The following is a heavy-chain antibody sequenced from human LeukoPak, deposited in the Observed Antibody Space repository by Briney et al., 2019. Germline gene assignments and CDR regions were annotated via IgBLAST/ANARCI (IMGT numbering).Heavy chain of an antibody. CDR1: GFSISSGYY. D-gene: IGHD3-3*01. V-gene: IGHV4-59*08. J-gene: IGHJ6*03. Sequence: EPSETLSLTCGVSGFSISSGYYWSWIRQPPGKGLEWIGYIYYSGSTNYNPSLKSRVTISVDTSKNQFSLKLSSVTAADTAVYYCARHGTIFGRGARAYYMDVWGKGTTVTVSS. CDR3: ARHGTIFGRGARAYYMDV. CDR2: IYYSGST.